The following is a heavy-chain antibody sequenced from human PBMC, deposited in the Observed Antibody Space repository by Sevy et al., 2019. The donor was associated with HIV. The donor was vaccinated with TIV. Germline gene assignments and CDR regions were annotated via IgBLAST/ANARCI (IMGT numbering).Heavy chain of an antibody. D-gene: IGHD3-10*01. CDR2: IRYDGSNK. CDR3: AKHAMVQERLPSYYYGMDV. CDR1: GFTFSSYG. Sequence: GGSLRLSCAASGFTFSSYGMHWVRQAPGKGLEWVAFIRYDGSNKYYADSVKGRFTISRDNSKNTLYLQMNSLRAEDTAVYYCAKHAMVQERLPSYYYGMDVWGQGTTVTVSS. J-gene: IGHJ6*02. V-gene: IGHV3-30*02.